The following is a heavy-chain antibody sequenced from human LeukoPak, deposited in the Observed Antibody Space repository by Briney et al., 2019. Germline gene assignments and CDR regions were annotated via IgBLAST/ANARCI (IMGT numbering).Heavy chain of an antibody. Sequence: SETLSLTCTVSGGSISSSSYYWGWIRQPPGKGLEWIGSIYYSGSTYYNPSLKSRVTISVDTSKNQFSLKLSSVTAADTAVYYCGPLHGVPSGEWGQGTLVTVSS. CDR2: IYYSGST. J-gene: IGHJ4*02. D-gene: IGHD3-16*01. CDR3: GPLHGVPSGE. V-gene: IGHV4-39*01. CDR1: GGSISSSSYY.